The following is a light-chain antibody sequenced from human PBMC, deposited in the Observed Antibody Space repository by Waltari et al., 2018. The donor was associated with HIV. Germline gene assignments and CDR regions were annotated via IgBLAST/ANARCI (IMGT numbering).Light chain of an antibody. CDR2: GAS. J-gene: IGKJ1*01. V-gene: IGKV3-15*01. CDR3: QQYNNWPPT. Sequence: EIVMTQSPATLSVSPGERANLSCRASQSVTRNLAWYQQKPGQAPRLLIYGASTRATGIPARFSGSGSGTEFTLTIRSLQSEDFAVYYCQQYNNWPPTFGQGTKVEIK. CDR1: QSVTRN.